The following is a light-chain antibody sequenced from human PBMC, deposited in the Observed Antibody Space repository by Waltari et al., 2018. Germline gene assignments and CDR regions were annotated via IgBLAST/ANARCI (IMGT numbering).Light chain of an antibody. CDR2: GVN. J-gene: IGLJ2*01. V-gene: IGLV2-23*02. CDR3: CSSAGSSTYVV. CDR1: SSDVGTYNL. Sequence: QSALTQPAPVPGLPGQPTPAPCTGTSSDVGTYNLSSWYQQHPGKAPKLIIYGVNKRPSGVSDRFSGSKSGNTASLTISGLQAEDEADYYCCSSAGSSTYVVFGGGTKLTVL.